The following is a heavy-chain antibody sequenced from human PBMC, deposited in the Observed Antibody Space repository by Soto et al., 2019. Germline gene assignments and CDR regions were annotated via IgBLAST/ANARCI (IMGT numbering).Heavy chain of an antibody. V-gene: IGHV1-69*05. Sequence: QVQLMQSGAEVKKPGSSVKVSCKASGGTFSSYAISWVRQAPGQGLEWMGGIIPIFGTANYAQKFQGRVTITSDESTRTAYTELSSLRSEDTAVYYCARHVPAAGYYYGMDVWGQGTTVTVSS. CDR1: GGTFSSYA. CDR3: ARHVPAAGYYYGMDV. CDR2: IIPIFGTA. D-gene: IGHD2-2*01. J-gene: IGHJ6*02.